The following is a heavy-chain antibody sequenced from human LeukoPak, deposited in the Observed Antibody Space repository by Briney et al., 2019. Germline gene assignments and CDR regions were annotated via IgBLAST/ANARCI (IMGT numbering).Heavy chain of an antibody. CDR1: GFTFSSYG. Sequence: QPGGSLRLSCAASGFTFSSYGMSWVRQAPGKGLEWVSAISGSGGSTDYADSVKGRFTISRDNSKNTLYLQMNSLRAEDTAVYYCAKDQAWTDYFDYWGQGTLVTVSS. V-gene: IGHV3-23*01. D-gene: IGHD3/OR15-3a*01. CDR3: AKDQAWTDYFDY. J-gene: IGHJ4*02. CDR2: ISGSGGST.